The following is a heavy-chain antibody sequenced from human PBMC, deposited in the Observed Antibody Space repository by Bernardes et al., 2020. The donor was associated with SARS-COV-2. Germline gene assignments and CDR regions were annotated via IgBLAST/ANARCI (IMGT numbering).Heavy chain of an antibody. CDR2: FDPEEDET. D-gene: IGHD3-3*01. Sequence: ASVKVSCKVSGYTLTEISIHWVRQAPGKGLQWMGGFDPEEDETIYAQRFQGRVTVTEDTSTDTAYMELSSLRSEDTAVYFCATGPSILAGLDVWGQGTTVTVSS. CDR1: GYTLTEIS. J-gene: IGHJ6*02. V-gene: IGHV1-24*01. CDR3: ATGPSILAGLDV.